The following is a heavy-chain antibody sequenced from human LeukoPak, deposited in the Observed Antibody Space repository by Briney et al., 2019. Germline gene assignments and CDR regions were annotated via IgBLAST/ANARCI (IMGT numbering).Heavy chain of an antibody. CDR3: AKVSSGGYWYFDP. Sequence: SETLSLTCTVSGGSISSYYWSWIRQPPGKGLEWIGYIYYSGSTKYNPSLKSRVTISVDTSKSQFSLRLSSVTAADTAVYYCAKVSSGGYWYFDPWGRGTLVTVSS. V-gene: IGHV4-59*01. J-gene: IGHJ2*01. D-gene: IGHD3-10*01. CDR1: GGSISSYY. CDR2: IYYSGST.